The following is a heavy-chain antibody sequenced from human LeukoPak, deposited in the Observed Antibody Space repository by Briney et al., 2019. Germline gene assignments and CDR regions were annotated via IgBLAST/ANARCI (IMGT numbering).Heavy chain of an antibody. D-gene: IGHD1-26*01. J-gene: IGHJ4*02. Sequence: ASVKVSCKAFGYTFTSNYMHWVRQAPGQGPEWMGVISPSGGSTTYAQKFQGRVTLTRDMSTSTDYLELSSLRSEDTAVYYCARDLEGATTVPSDYWGRGTLVTVSS. CDR2: ISPSGGST. V-gene: IGHV1-46*01. CDR3: ARDLEGATTVPSDY. CDR1: GYTFTSNY.